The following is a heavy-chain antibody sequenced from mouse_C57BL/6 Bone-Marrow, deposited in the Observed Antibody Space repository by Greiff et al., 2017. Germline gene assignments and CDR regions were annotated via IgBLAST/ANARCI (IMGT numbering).Heavy chain of an antibody. J-gene: IGHJ1*03. D-gene: IGHD1-1*01. CDR3: ASDYGSSDGYFDV. CDR1: GYTFTDYY. V-gene: IGHV1-26*01. Sequence: EVQLQQSGPELVKPGASVKISCKASGYTFTDYYMNWVQQSHGKSLEWIGDINPNNGGTSYNQKFKGKATLTVDKSSSTAYMELRSLTSEDSAVYCCASDYGSSDGYFDVWGTGTTVTVSS. CDR2: INPNNGGT.